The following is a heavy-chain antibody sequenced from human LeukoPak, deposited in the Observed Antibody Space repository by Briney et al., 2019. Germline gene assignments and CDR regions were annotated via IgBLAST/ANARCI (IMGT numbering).Heavy chain of an antibody. CDR3: ARGGRPGDYVGY. J-gene: IGHJ4*02. V-gene: IGHV1-2*02. Sequence: ASVKVSCKASGYTFTGYYMHWVRQAPGQGLEWMGWINPNSGGTNYAQKLQGRVTMTRDTSINTAYMELSRLRSDDTAVYYCARGGRPGDYVGYWGQGTLVTVSS. CDR1: GYTFTGYY. CDR2: INPNSGGT.